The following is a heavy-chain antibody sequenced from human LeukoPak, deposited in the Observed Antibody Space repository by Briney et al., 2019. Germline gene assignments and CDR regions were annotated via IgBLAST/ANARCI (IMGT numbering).Heavy chain of an antibody. Sequence: ASVTVSCKASGYTFTSYGISWVRQAPGQGLEWMGWISAYNGNTNYAQKLQGRVTMTTDTSTSTAYMELRSLRSDDTAVYYCARSHSSWYCFDPWGQGTLVTVSS. J-gene: IGHJ5*02. CDR3: ARSHSSWYCFDP. D-gene: IGHD6-13*01. CDR1: GYTFTSYG. CDR2: ISAYNGNT. V-gene: IGHV1-18*01.